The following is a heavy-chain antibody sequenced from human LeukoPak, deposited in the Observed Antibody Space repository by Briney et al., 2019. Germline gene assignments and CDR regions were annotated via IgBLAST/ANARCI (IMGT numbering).Heavy chain of an antibody. V-gene: IGHV3-21*01. J-gene: IGHJ4*02. CDR2: ISSSGDYI. CDR1: GFTFTSYS. Sequence: GGSLRLSCAASGFTFTSYSMNWVRQAPGKGLEWVSSISSSGDYIYYADSVKGRFTISRDNADNSLYLQMNSLRAEDTAVYYCARDLYGDYAHDYWGQGTLATVSS. CDR3: ARDLYGDYAHDY. D-gene: IGHD4-17*01.